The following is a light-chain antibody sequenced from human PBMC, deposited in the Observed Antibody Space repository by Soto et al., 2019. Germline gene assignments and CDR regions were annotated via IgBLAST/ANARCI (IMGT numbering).Light chain of an antibody. J-gene: IGKJ4*01. CDR2: GAS. CDR1: QSISYN. V-gene: IGKV3-15*01. CDR3: QQYKNWPLT. Sequence: IVMTQSPATLSVSPGERATLSCRASQSISYNLAWYLQTLGQAPRLLIYGASTRATGVPDRFSGSGSGTEFTLTISSLQSEDFAVYYCQQYKNWPLTFGGGTKVEIK.